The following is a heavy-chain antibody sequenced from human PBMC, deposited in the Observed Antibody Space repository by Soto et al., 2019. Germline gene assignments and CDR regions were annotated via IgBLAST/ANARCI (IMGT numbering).Heavy chain of an antibody. CDR1: GGTFRGYY. J-gene: IGHJ6*01. CDR2: INHSGST. V-gene: IGHV4-34*01. D-gene: IGHD4-17*01. CDR3: ARGPLYGDNRYTDYGMDV. Sequence: PSQPLRLPCAVVGGTFRGYYWRRIRQQPGKGLEWIGEINHSGSTNYNPSLKSRVTISVDTSKNQFSLKLSSVTAADTAVYYCARGPLYGDNRYTDYGMDVWGQGTTVTVSS.